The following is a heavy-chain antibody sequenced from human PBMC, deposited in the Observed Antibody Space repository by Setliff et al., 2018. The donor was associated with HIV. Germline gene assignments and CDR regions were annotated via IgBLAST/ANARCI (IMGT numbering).Heavy chain of an antibody. CDR2: VYYNGIT. Sequence: NPSETLSLTCTVSGASISGHYWTWIRQPPGKGLEWIGYVYYNGITNYNPSLKSRVTISLDTSNSQFSLKLSSLTAADTAVYYCARVSYYGSFYYNYYMDVWGKGTTVTVS. CDR1: GASISGHY. J-gene: IGHJ6*03. D-gene: IGHD3-10*01. V-gene: IGHV4-59*11. CDR3: ARVSYYGSFYYNYYMDV.